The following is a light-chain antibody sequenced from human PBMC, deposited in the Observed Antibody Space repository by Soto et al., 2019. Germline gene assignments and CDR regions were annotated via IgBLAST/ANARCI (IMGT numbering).Light chain of an antibody. CDR3: CSYAGSSNVV. CDR2: EVS. CDR1: SSDVGTYNL. J-gene: IGLJ2*01. Sequence: QSALTQPASVSGYPGQSITISCTGSSSDVGTYNLVSWYQQRPGKAPKLMIYEVSKRPSGVSNRFSGSKSDNTASLTISGLRAEDEADYYCCSYAGSSNVVFGGRTKLTVL. V-gene: IGLV2-23*02.